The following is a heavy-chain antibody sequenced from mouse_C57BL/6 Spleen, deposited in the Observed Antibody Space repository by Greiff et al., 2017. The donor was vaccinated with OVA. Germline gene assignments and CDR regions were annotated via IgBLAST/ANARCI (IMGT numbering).Heavy chain of an antibody. Sequence: EVKLMESGGGLVKPGGSLKLSCAASGFTFSDYGMHWVRQAPEKGLEWVAYISSGSSTIYYADTVKGRFTISRDNAKNTLFLQMTSLRSEDTAMYYCARQSLYDYDGGDYAMDYWGQGTSVTVSS. D-gene: IGHD2-4*01. CDR3: ARQSLYDYDGGDYAMDY. CDR1: GFTFSDYG. CDR2: ISSGSSTI. V-gene: IGHV5-17*01. J-gene: IGHJ4*01.